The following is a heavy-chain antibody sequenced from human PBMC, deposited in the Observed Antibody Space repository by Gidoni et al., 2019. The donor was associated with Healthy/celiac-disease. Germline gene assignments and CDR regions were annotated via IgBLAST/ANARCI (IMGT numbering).Heavy chain of an antibody. CDR3: AKVRSNYYYYYGMDV. CDR1: GFTFRSYA. D-gene: IGHD3-10*01. J-gene: IGHJ6*02. CDR2: ISGSGGST. Sequence: EVQLLESVGGLVQPGGSLRLSCAASGFTFRSYAMSWVRQVPGKGLEWVSAISGSGGSTYYADSVKGRFTISRDNSKNTLYLQMNSLRAEDTAVYYCAKVRSNYYYYYGMDVWGQGTTVTVSS. V-gene: IGHV3-23*01.